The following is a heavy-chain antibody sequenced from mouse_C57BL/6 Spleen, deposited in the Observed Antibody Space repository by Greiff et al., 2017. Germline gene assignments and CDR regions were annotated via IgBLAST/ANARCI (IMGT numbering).Heavy chain of an antibody. CDR1: GYTFTSYW. V-gene: IGHV1-64*01. CDR2: IHPNSGST. D-gene: IGHD1-1*01. CDR3: ARSGYYGSSYEAMDY. Sequence: QVQLQQPGAELVKPGASVKLSCKASGYTFTSYWMHWVKQRPGQGLEWIGMIHPNSGSTNYNEKFKSKATLTVDKSSSTAYMQLSSLTSEDSAVYYCARSGYYGSSYEAMDYWGQGTSVTVSS. J-gene: IGHJ4*01.